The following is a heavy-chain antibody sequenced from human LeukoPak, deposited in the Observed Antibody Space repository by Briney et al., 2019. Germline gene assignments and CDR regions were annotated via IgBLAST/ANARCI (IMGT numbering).Heavy chain of an antibody. D-gene: IGHD5-18*01. Sequence: SETLSLTCAVYGGSFSGYYWSWIRHPPGKGLEWIGEINHSGSTNYNPSLKSRVTISVDTSKSQFSLKLTSVTAADTAVYYCARNRSYGYKYWGQGTLVTVSS. V-gene: IGHV4-34*01. CDR2: INHSGST. CDR3: ARNRSYGYKY. J-gene: IGHJ4*02. CDR1: GGSFSGYY.